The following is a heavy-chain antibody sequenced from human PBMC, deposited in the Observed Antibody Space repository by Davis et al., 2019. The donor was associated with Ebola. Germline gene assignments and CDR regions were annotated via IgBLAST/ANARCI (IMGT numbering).Heavy chain of an antibody. CDR3: ARGYCSGVPCYSWFDP. CDR1: GYSFTSYG. Sequence: ASVKVSCKASGYSFTSYGINWVRQAPGQGLEWMGWMNLNSGNTVYAQRFQGRLTMTRNITLTTAYMELSSLKSDDTAVYYWARGYCSGVPCYSWFDPWGQGTLVTVSS. V-gene: IGHV1-8*01. CDR2: MNLNSGNT. J-gene: IGHJ5*02. D-gene: IGHD2-15*01.